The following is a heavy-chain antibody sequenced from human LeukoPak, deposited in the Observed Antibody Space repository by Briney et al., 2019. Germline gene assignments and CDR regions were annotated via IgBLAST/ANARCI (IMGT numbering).Heavy chain of an antibody. J-gene: IGHJ6*03. CDR3: ATVKQWLLQDYYYYMDV. CDR1: GYTFTSYG. V-gene: IGHV1-18*01. Sequence: ASVKVSYKASGYTFTSYGISWVRQAPGQGLEWMGWISTHNGNTNYAERVQGRVSLTTDTSTSTAYMELRSLRSDDTAVYYCATVKQWLLQDYYYYMDVWGKGTTVTVSS. D-gene: IGHD6-19*01. CDR2: ISTHNGNT.